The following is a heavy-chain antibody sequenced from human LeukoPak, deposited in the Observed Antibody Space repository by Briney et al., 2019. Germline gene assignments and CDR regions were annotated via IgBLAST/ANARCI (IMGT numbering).Heavy chain of an antibody. Sequence: PGGSLRLSCAASGFAFGTYWMSWVRQAPGKGLEWVANIKQDGTEKYYVDSVKGRFTISRDNAKNSVFLQMNTLRAEDTAVYYCARGMAVAANWFDPWGQGNLVTVSS. CDR3: ARGMAVAANWFDP. CDR1: GFAFGTYW. D-gene: IGHD6-19*01. V-gene: IGHV3-7*05. J-gene: IGHJ5*02. CDR2: IKQDGTEK.